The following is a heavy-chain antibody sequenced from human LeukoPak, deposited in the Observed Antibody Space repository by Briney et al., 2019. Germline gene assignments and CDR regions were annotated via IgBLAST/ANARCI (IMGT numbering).Heavy chain of an antibody. J-gene: IGHJ4*02. CDR3: AKDIFGQQNGGILDY. CDR2: ISWNSGSI. Sequence: GRSLRLSCAASGFTFDDYAIHWVRQAPGKGLEWVSGISWNSGSIGYADSVKGRFTISRDNAKNSLYLQMNSLRAEDTALYYCAKDIFGQQNGGILDYWGQGTLVTVSS. CDR1: GFTFDDYA. D-gene: IGHD3/OR15-3a*01. V-gene: IGHV3-9*01.